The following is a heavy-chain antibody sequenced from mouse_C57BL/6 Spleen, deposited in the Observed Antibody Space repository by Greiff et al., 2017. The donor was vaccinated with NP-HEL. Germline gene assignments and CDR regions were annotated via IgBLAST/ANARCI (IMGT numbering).Heavy chain of an antibody. J-gene: IGHJ2*01. CDR2: ISSGGSYT. Sequence: EVQWVESGGDLVKPGGSLKLSCAASGFTFSSYGMSWVRQTPDKRLEWVATISSGGSYTYYPDSVKGRFTISRDNAKNTLYLQMSSLKSEDTAMYYCARHRGDYDYDFDYWGQGTTLTVSS. CDR1: GFTFSSYG. V-gene: IGHV5-6*01. D-gene: IGHD2-4*01. CDR3: ARHRGDYDYDFDY.